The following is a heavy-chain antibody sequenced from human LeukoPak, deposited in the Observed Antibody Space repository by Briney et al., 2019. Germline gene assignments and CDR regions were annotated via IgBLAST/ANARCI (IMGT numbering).Heavy chain of an antibody. J-gene: IGHJ3*02. D-gene: IGHD2-15*01. Sequence: ASVKVSCKASGYTFTGYYMHWVRQAPGQGLEWMGWINPNSGGTNYAQKFQGRVTMTRDTSISTAYMELSRLRSDDTAVYYCARGGPYCSGGSCYTDAFDIWGQGTMVTVSS. V-gene: IGHV1-2*02. CDR2: INPNSGGT. CDR1: GYTFTGYY. CDR3: ARGGPYCSGGSCYTDAFDI.